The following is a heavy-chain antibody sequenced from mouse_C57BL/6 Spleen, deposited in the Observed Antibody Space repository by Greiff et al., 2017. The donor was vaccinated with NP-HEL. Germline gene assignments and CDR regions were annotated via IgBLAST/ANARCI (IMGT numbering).Heavy chain of an antibody. V-gene: IGHV1-15*01. J-gene: IGHJ3*01. CDR1: GYTFTDYE. CDR2: IDPETGGT. D-gene: IGHD2-5*01. Sequence: VQLQQSGAELVRPGASVTLSCKASGYTFTDYEMHWVKQTPVHGLEWIGAIDPETGGTAYNQKFKGKAILTADKSSSTAYMELRSLTSEDSAVYYCTREDYSNFPWFAYWGQGTLVTVSA. CDR3: TREDYSNFPWFAY.